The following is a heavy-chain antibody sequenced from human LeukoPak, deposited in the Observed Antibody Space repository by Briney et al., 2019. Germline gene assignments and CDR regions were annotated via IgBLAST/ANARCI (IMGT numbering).Heavy chain of an antibody. Sequence: GASVKVSCKASGGTFSSYAISWVRQAPGQGLEWKGGIIPIFGTANYAQKFQGRVTITADESTSTAYMELSSLRSEDTAVYYCARVSEMRWFGELDYWGQGTLVTVSS. CDR1: GGTFSSYA. J-gene: IGHJ4*02. D-gene: IGHD3-10*01. CDR2: IIPIFGTA. V-gene: IGHV1-69*13. CDR3: ARVSEMRWFGELDY.